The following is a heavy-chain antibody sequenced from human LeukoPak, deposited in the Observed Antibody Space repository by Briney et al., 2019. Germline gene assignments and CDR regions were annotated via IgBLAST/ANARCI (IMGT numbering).Heavy chain of an antibody. CDR1: GFTFGDYA. V-gene: IGHV3-49*04. J-gene: IGHJ4*02. CDR3: TRDLYGDYQYYFDD. D-gene: IGHD4-17*01. Sequence: GRSLRLSCTASGFTFGDYAMSWVRQAPGKGPEWVGFIRSKAYGGTTEYAASVIGRFTISRDDSKSIAYLQMNSLKTEDTAVYYCTRDLYGDYQYYFDDWGQGTLVTVSS. CDR2: IRSKAYGGTT.